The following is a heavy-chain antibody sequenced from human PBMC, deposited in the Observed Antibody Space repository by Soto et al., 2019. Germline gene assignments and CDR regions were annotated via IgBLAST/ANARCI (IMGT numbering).Heavy chain of an antibody. CDR3: ARDEYGFGDSYDS. Sequence: TVSGGTMGDVGCRWSRISKPAGKGLEWIGYIHSSGSTYYNPSLKSRVSMSVDTSKNHFSLKVSSVTAADTAVSYCARDEYGFGDSYDSWGQGPLVTLSS. V-gene: IGHV4-31*02. CDR1: GGTMGDVGCR. J-gene: IGHJ4*02. CDR2: IHSSGST. D-gene: IGHD2-15*01.